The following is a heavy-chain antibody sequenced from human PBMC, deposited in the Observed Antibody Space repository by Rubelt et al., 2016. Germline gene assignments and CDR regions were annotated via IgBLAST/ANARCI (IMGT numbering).Heavy chain of an antibody. Sequence: QVQLQESAPGLVKPSQTLSLTCTVSGGSISSGGYYWTWIRQHPGKGLEWIGYIYYSGSTYYNPSLKSRVTISVETSKNQFSLKVYSVTAADTAVDYCARTYRYYSDYWGQGTLVTVSS. CDR2: IYYSGST. V-gene: IGHV4-31*03. J-gene: IGHJ4*02. CDR3: ARTYRYYSDY. D-gene: IGHD1-26*01. CDR1: GGSISSGGYY.